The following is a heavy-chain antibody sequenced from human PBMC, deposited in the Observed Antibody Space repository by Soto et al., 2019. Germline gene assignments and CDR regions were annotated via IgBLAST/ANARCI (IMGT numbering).Heavy chain of an antibody. Sequence: ASVKVSCKSSGYTFTSYGISCVRQAPGQGLEWMGWISAYNGNTNYAQKLQGRVTMTTDTSTSTAYMELRSLRSDDTAVYYCASVAIFGVVIGAFDIWGQGTMVTVSS. CDR3: ASVAIFGVVIGAFDI. D-gene: IGHD3-3*01. CDR2: ISAYNGNT. V-gene: IGHV1-18*01. CDR1: GYTFTSYG. J-gene: IGHJ3*02.